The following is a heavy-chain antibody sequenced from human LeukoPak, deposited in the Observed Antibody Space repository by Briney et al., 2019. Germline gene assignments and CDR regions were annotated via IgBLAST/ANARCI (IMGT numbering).Heavy chain of an antibody. J-gene: IGHJ4*02. V-gene: IGHV3-23*05. CDR1: GFTLSTYS. CDR2: IYNSGSRT. D-gene: IGHD6-19*01. Sequence: GGSLRLSCAASGFTLSTYSMTWVRQAPGKGLEWVSSIYNSGSRTFYGDSVKGRFTVSRDNSKNTLYLQMNSLRAEDTAVYYCAKDVAPDSGWDLDYWGQGTLVTVSS. CDR3: AKDVAPDSGWDLDY.